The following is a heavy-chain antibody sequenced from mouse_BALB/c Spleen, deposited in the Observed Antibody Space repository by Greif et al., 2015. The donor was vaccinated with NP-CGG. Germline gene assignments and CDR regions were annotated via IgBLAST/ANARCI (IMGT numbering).Heavy chain of an antibody. J-gene: IGHJ2*01. D-gene: IGHD1-1*01. CDR2: IDPANGNT. CDR3: ASPFTTGRYFDY. V-gene: IGHV14-3*02. CDR1: GFNIKDTY. Sequence: EVKLVESGAELVKPGASVKLSCTASGFNIKDTYMHWVKQRPEQGLEWIGGIDPANGNTKYDPKFQGKATITADTSSNTAYLQLSSLTSEDTAVYYCASPFTTGRYFDYWGQGTTLTVSS.